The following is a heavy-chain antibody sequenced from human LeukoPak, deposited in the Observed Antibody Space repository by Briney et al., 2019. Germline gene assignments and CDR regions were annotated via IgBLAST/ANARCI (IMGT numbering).Heavy chain of an antibody. V-gene: IGHV3-23*01. CDR3: AKDSTWIQLWFDY. CDR2: MGGSGVNA. Sequence: QSGGSLRPSCAASGFTFSNYAMTWVRQAPGKGLEWVSVMGGSGVNAYYADSVKGRFTISRDNSKNTVYLQMNSLKADDTALYYCAKDSTWIQLWFDYWGQGTLVTVSS. D-gene: IGHD5-18*01. CDR1: GFTFSNYA. J-gene: IGHJ4*02.